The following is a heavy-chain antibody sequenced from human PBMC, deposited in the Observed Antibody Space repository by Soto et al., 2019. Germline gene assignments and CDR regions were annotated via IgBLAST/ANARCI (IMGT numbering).Heavy chain of an antibody. CDR3: AAIVAMGKDYYYYGMDV. Sequence: SVKVSCKASGGTFSSYAISWVRQAPGQGLEWMGGIIPIFGTANYAQKFQGRVTITADESTSTAYMELSSLRSEDTAVYYCAAIVAMGKDYYYYGMDVWGQGTTVTVSS. D-gene: IGHD5-12*01. CDR2: IIPIFGTA. CDR1: GGTFSSYA. V-gene: IGHV1-69*13. J-gene: IGHJ6*02.